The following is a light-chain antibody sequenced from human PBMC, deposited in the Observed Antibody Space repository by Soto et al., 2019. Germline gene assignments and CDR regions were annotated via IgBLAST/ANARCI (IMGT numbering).Light chain of an antibody. CDR1: QSISSW. Sequence: DIQMTQSPSTLSASVGDRVTITCRASQSISSWLAWYQQKPGKAPMLLIYKASSLESGVPSRFSGSGSGTDFTLTISSLQPDDFATYYCQQYNSLWTFGKGTKVDIK. CDR3: QQYNSLWT. J-gene: IGKJ1*01. V-gene: IGKV1-5*03. CDR2: KAS.